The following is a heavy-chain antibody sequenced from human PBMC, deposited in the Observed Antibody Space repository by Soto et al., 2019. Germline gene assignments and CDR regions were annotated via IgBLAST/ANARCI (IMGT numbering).Heavy chain of an antibody. Sequence: QVQFVQSGAEAMKPGGSVKVSCKASGYTFTGFGLHWMRQAPGLGLEGVGWINAGNGDTKISEKFQGRVTIIRDTSATTAYMELSSLTSDDTAVYYCARAGGYHNWFESWGPGTLVTVSS. D-gene: IGHD6-19*01. J-gene: IGHJ5*01. V-gene: IGHV1-3*01. CDR2: INAGNGDT. CDR1: GYTFTGFG. CDR3: ARAGGYHNWFES.